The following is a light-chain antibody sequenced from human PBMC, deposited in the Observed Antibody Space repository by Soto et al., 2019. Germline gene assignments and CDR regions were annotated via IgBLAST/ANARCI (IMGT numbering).Light chain of an antibody. Sequence: QSVLTQPPSASATPGQRVTISYSGSSFNIGTYSVTWYQQLPGTAPKLLIYSNDQRPAGVPARFSGSKSGTSASLGISGLQSGDEADYYCASWDDSLNALVFGGGTKLTVL. J-gene: IGLJ2*01. CDR1: SFNIGTYS. CDR2: SND. V-gene: IGLV1-44*01. CDR3: ASWDDSLNALV.